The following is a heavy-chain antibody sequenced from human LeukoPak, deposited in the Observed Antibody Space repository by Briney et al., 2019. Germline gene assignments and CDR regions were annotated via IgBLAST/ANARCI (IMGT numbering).Heavy chain of an antibody. CDR1: GGTFSSYA. J-gene: IGHJ4*02. CDR3: ARDRDVGMVREPYYFDY. D-gene: IGHD3-10*01. CDR2: IIPIFGTA. V-gene: IGHV1-69*13. Sequence: WASVKVSCKASGGTFSSYAISWVRQAPGQGLEWMGGIIPIFGTANYAQKFQGRVTITADESTSTAYMELSSLRSEDTAVYYCARDRDVGMVREPYYFDYWGQGTLVTVSS.